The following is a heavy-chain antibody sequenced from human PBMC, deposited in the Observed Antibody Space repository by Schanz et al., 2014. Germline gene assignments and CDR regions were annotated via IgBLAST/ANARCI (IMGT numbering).Heavy chain of an antibody. CDR3: ARDTTWRLDP. CDR2: IYHSGIT. V-gene: IGHV4-4*02. CDR1: GGSISSSDW. Sequence: QVQLQESGPGLVKPSGTLSLTCAVSGGSISSSDWWSWVRQPPGKGLEWIGEIYHSGITNYNPSLKTRVPISLDPSKSQFSLPLTSLTAADTAVYYCARDTTWRLDPWGRGTLVTVSS. D-gene: IGHD1-1*01. J-gene: IGHJ2*01.